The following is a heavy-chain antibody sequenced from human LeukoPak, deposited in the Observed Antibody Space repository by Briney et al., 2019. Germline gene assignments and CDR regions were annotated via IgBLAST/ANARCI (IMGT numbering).Heavy chain of an antibody. CDR2: IYYSGST. J-gene: IGHJ6*03. V-gene: IGHV4-39*07. CDR3: ASGGYYDSSGYYFYYYYMDV. Sequence: SETLSLTCTVSGGSISSSSYYWGWIRQPPGKGLEWIGSIYYSGSTNYNPSLKSRVTISVDTSKNQFSLKLSSVTAADTAVYYCASGGYYDSSGYYFYYYYMDVWGKGTTVTVSS. D-gene: IGHD3-22*01. CDR1: GGSISSSSYY.